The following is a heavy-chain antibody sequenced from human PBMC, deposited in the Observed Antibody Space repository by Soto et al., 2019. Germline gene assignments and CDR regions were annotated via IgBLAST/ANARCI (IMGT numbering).Heavy chain of an antibody. CDR1: GASITSGHYY. Sequence: SETLSLTCTVSGASITSGHYYWSWVRHHPGKGLEWIGNIFYTYSGSTLYNPSLKSRVTISVDTSKNQFSLKLSSATAADTAVYYCARGRGEFDAWGQGAPVTVSS. J-gene: IGHJ5*02. D-gene: IGHD2-21*01. CDR2: IFYTYSGST. V-gene: IGHV4-31*03. CDR3: ARGRGEFDA.